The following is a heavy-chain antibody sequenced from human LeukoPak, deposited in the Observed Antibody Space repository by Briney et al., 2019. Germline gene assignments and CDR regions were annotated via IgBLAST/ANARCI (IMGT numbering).Heavy chain of an antibody. CDR3: ARKLQWLAFDY. Sequence: SQTPSLTSAISLDSASINTAASNSIRQSPSRGLEWLGRTYYRSKWYNDYAVSVKSRITINPDTSKNQFSLQLNSVTPEDTAVYYCARKLQWLAFDYWGQGTLVTVSS. CDR2: TYYRSKWYN. CDR1: LDSASINTAA. J-gene: IGHJ4*02. V-gene: IGHV6-1*01. D-gene: IGHD6-19*01.